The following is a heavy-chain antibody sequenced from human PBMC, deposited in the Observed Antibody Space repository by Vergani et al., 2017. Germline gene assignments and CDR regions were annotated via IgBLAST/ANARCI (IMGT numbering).Heavy chain of an antibody. CDR2: INPNSGGT. D-gene: IGHD2-15*01. J-gene: IGHJ4*02. CDR3: ARWAESTXKVYCSGGSCYLRYFDY. Sequence: QVQLVQSGAEVKKPGASVKVSCKASGYTFTGYYMHWVRQAPGQGLEWMGWINPNSGGTNYAQKFQGWVTMTRDTSISTAYMELSRLRSDDTAVYYCARWAESTXKVYCSGGSCYLRYFDYWGQGTLVTVSS. CDR1: GYTFTGYY. V-gene: IGHV1-2*04.